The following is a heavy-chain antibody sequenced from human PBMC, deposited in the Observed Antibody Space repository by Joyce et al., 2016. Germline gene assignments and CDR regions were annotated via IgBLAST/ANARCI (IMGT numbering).Heavy chain of an antibody. J-gene: IGHJ5*02. CDR1: GFSLNTRGMC. CDR3: ARIPMTTGGPRDNWFDP. Sequence: QVTLRESGPAVVKPTQTLTLTCTFSGFSLNTRGMCVSWIRQPPGGALEWLALIDWDDGKYYTTSLKTRLTISKATSKDEVVLTMTNMDPVDTGTYYCARIPMTTGGPRDNWFDPWGQGTLVTVSS. CDR2: IDWDDGK. V-gene: IGHV2-70*01. D-gene: IGHD2-15*01.